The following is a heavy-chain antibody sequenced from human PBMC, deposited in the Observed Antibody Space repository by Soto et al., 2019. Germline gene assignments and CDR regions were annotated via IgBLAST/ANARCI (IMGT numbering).Heavy chain of an antibody. J-gene: IGHJ4*02. CDR2: FDPEDGET. CDR1: GYTLTKLS. D-gene: IGHD3-9*01. Sequence: GASVKVSCKVSGYTLTKLSIHWVRQAPGKGLEWMGGFDPEDGETIYAQKFQGRVTMTEDTSTDTAYMERSSLRSEDTAVYFCATPPQHVLAAALDYWGRGTLVTVS. V-gene: IGHV1-24*01. CDR3: ATPPQHVLAAALDY.